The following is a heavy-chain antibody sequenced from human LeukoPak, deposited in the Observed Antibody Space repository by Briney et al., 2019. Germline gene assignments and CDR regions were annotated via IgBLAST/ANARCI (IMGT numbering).Heavy chain of an antibody. V-gene: IGHV3-53*01. CDR1: GFTVSDNY. CDR2: IFGSGGSA. Sequence: GGSLRLSCAASGFTVSDNYMYWVRQAPGKGLEWVSGIFGSGGSAHYADSVKGRFTISRDNSKNTVYLQMDSLRDEDTATYYCAKTTTGYSSGRYPAWPIDYWGQGTLVTVSS. D-gene: IGHD2-15*01. CDR3: AKTTTGYSSGRYPAWPIDY. J-gene: IGHJ4*02.